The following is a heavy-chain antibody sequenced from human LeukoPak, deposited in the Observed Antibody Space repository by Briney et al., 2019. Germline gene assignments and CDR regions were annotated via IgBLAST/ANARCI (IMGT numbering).Heavy chain of an antibody. CDR1: GFTFSDYS. CDR3: AREGYGSGTYSDY. CDR2: ISSTRTYI. J-gene: IGHJ4*02. D-gene: IGHD3-10*01. V-gene: IGHV3-21*01. Sequence: PGGSLRLSCAASGFTFSDYSMIWVRQAPGKGLEWVSSISSTRTYIYYADSVRGRFTISRDNAKNSLYLQMNSLRAEDTAVYYCAREGYGSGTYSDYWGQGTLVTVSS.